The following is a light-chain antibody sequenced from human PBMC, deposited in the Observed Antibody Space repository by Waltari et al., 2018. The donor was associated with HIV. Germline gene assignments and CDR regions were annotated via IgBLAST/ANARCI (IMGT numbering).Light chain of an antibody. CDR2: DVN. CDR1: TADIAGDHH. J-gene: IGLJ2*01. Sequence: QSGLAQPASVSGSLGETIAIVCTGSTADIAGDHHVSWYQQYTGKPPRLLIYDVNLRPSGISDRFSGSRSGNTASLTISGLLTDDESEYFCSSYSSTTGHVVFGGGTKVTVL. CDR3: SSYSSTTGHVV. V-gene: IGLV2-14*03.